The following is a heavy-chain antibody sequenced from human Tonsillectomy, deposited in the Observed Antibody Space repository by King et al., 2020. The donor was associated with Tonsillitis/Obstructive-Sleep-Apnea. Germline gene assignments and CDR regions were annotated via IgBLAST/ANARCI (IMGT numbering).Heavy chain of an antibody. CDR1: GASISSYY. CDR3: ARDMVLEAGGDAFDS. CDR2: IYYSGST. V-gene: IGHV4-59*01. J-gene: IGHJ3*01. Sequence: QLQESGPGLVKPSETLSLTCTVSGASISSYYWSWIRQPPGKGLEWIGYIYYSGSTNYNPSLKSRVTISVDTSKNQFSLKLSSVTAADTAVYYCARDMVLEAGGDAFDSWGQGTMVTVSS. D-gene: IGHD2-8*01.